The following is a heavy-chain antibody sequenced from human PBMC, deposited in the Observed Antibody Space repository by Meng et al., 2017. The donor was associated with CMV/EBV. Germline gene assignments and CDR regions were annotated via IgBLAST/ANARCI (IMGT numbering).Heavy chain of an antibody. CDR2: IKQDGSEK. Sequence: GESLKISCAASGFTFSSYWMSWVRQAPGKGLEWVANIKQDGSEKYYVDSVKGRFTISRDNAKNSLYLQMNSLRAEDTAVYYCARDQEGQAAHYDFWSGYYAHYYYYYGMDVWGQGTTVTVSS. V-gene: IGHV3-7*01. CDR1: GFTFSSYW. J-gene: IGHJ6*02. CDR3: ARDQEGQAAHYDFWSGYYAHYYYYYGMDV. D-gene: IGHD3-3*01.